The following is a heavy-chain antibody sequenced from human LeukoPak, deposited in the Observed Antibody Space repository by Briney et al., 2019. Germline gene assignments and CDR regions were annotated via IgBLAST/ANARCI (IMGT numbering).Heavy chain of an antibody. CDR3: ARGRYCGSGTCYRSRFVR. CDR2: INPSGGST. Sequence: ASVKVSRKASGYTFTSHYMHWVRQAPGEGLEWMGVINPSGGSTMSAQNFQGRVTMTRDTSTSTVYMELSSLRSEDTALYYCARGRYCGSGTCYRSRFVRWGQGTLVTVTS. V-gene: IGHV1-46*03. CDR1: GYTFTSHY. D-gene: IGHD2-15*01. J-gene: IGHJ5*02.